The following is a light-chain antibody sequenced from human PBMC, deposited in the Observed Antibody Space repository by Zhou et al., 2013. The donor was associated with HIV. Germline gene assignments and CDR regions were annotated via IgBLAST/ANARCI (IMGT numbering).Light chain of an antibody. CDR1: SFNIGNDY. CDR2: END. V-gene: IGLV1-51*02. J-gene: IGLJ2*01. Sequence: QSVLTQPPSVSAAPGQKVTISCSGSSFNIGNDYVSWYQQLPGRAPKLLIHENDQRPSGIPDRFSGSKSGTSVTLGITRLQTGDEADYYCGTWDTSLGAVVFGGGTKLTVL. CDR3: GTWDTSLGAVV.